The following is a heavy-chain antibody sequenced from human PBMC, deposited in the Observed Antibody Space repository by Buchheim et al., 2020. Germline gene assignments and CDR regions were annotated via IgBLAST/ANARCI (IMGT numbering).Heavy chain of an antibody. CDR3: AKWARGSSWYSEGDY. D-gene: IGHD6-13*01. CDR1: GFTFSSYA. CDR2: YSGSGGST. Sequence: EVQLLESGGGLVQPGGSLRLSCAASGFTFSSYAMSWVRQAPGKGLEWGSAYSGSGGSTYYADSVKGRFTIPRANCKNKLYLQMNSLRAEDTAVYYCAKWARGSSWYSEGDYWGQGTL. J-gene: IGHJ4*02. V-gene: IGHV3-23*01.